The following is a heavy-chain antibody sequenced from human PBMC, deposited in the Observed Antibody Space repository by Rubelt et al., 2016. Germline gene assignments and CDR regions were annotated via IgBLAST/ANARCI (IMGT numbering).Heavy chain of an antibody. V-gene: IGHV1-69*01. J-gene: IGHJ4*02. D-gene: IGHD3-16*01. CDR2: IIRTFGTA. CDR3: ARVSGWGPDF. CDR1: GGTFSSYA. Sequence: QVQLVQSGAEVKKPGSSVKVSCKTSGGTFSSYAISWVRQAPGQGLGWMGGIIRTFGTATYAQKFKGRVTMTAEEATGTAYMYLSSLSAEDTVVYYCARVSGWGPDFWGQGTLVTVCS.